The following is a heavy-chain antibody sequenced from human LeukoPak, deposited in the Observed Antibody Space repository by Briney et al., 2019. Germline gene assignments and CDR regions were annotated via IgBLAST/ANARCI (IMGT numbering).Heavy chain of an antibody. V-gene: IGHV3-7*01. CDR3: ARDTYGGFDS. Sequence: GGSLRLSCAASGFTFSNYWMGWVRQAPGKGLEWVASINQDGTEKYYVDSVKGRFTISRDNAENSLYLQINSLGAEDTAVYYCARDTYGGFDSWGQGTLVTVPS. D-gene: IGHD4-23*01. CDR2: INQDGTEK. J-gene: IGHJ4*02. CDR1: GFTFSNYW.